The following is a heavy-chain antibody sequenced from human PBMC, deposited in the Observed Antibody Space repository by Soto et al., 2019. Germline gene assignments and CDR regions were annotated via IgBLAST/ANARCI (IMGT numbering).Heavy chain of an antibody. V-gene: IGHV1-3*01. CDR3: ARKDYYDSGMYYFHY. Sequence: QVQVVQSGAEVKKPGASVKVSCKTSGYTFNKYPIHWVRQAPGQGLEWMGWINPGNGDTGYSQKFQDRVTITRDTSASTAYMELSSLRSADTAVYYCARKDYYDSGMYYFHYWGQGTLVTVSS. J-gene: IGHJ4*02. D-gene: IGHD3-22*01. CDR2: INPGNGDT. CDR1: GYTFNKYP.